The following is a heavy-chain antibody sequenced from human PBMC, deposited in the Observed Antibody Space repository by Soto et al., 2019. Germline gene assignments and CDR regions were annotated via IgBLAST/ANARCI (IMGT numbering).Heavy chain of an antibody. CDR2: INAGNGNT. CDR1: GYTFTSYA. D-gene: IGHD2-15*01. Sequence: ASVKVSCKASGYTFTSYAMHWVRQAPGQRLEWMGWINAGNGNTKYSQKFQGRVTITRDTSASTAYMELSSLRSEDTAVYYCAREGVDIVVVVAATASDGMDVWGQRTTVTVSS. V-gene: IGHV1-3*01. CDR3: AREGVDIVVVVAATASDGMDV. J-gene: IGHJ6*02.